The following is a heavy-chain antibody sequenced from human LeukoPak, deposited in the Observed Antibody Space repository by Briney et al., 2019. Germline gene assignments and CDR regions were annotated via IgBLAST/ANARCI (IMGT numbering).Heavy chain of an antibody. CDR2: IYSGGST. CDR1: GFTVSDNY. V-gene: IGHV3-66*02. CDR3: TREVWGSGHCSGTTCPYYFDY. Sequence: GGSLILSCAASGFTVSDNYMSWVRQAPGKGLEWVSVIYSGGSTYYADSVKGRFTISRDNSKNTLHLQMNGLRAEDTAVYSCTREVWGSGHCSGTTCPYYFDYWGQGTLVTVSS. D-gene: IGHD2-2*01. J-gene: IGHJ4*02.